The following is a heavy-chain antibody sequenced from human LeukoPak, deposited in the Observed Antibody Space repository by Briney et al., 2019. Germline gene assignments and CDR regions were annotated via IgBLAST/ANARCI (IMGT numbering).Heavy chain of an antibody. V-gene: IGHV3-23*01. CDR3: ARLGAQYYGYVWGSYRPLALDY. J-gene: IGHJ4*02. D-gene: IGHD3-16*02. CDR2: ISGSGGST. CDR1: GFTFSSYA. Sequence: QPGGSLRLSCAASGFTFSSYAMSWVRQAPGKGLEWVSAISGSGGSTYYADSVKGRFTISRDNSKNTLYLQMNSLRAEDTAVYYCARLGAQYYGYVWGSYRPLALDYWGQGTLVTVSS.